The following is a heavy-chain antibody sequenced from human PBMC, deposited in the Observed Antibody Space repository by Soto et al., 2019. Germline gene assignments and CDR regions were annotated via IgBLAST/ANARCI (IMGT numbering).Heavy chain of an antibody. CDR1: GFTFSNYG. CDR2: IWYDGNNK. Sequence: GGSLRLSCAASGFTFSNYGMHWVRQAPGKGLEWVAVIWYDGNNKYYADSVKGRFTISRDNADNSLYLQMNSLRADDTAVYYCAVARITMVRGVIIDSPYWGQGTLVTVSS. D-gene: IGHD3-10*01. CDR3: AVARITMVRGVIIDSPY. V-gene: IGHV3-33*03. J-gene: IGHJ4*02.